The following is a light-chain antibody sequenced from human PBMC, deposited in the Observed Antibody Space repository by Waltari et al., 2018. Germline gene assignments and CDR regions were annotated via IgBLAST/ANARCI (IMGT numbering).Light chain of an antibody. V-gene: IGLV1-47*01. Sequence: QSVLTQPPSASGTPGQRVTISCSGSSPNIGSNYVSWYQQLPGTAPRLLIYKNYQRPSGVPDRFSGSKSGTSASLAITGLRSEDEADYYCASWDDSLNGVVFGGGTKLTVL. J-gene: IGLJ2*01. CDR2: KNY. CDR1: SPNIGSNY. CDR3: ASWDDSLNGVV.